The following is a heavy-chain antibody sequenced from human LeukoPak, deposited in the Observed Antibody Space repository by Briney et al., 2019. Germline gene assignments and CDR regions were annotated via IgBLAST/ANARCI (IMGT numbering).Heavy chain of an antibody. CDR2: INPSGGNT. V-gene: IGHV1-46*03. J-gene: IGHJ6*02. D-gene: IGHD3-10*01. Sequence: AASVKVSCKASGYTFTSYYMHWVRQAPGQGLEWMGIINPSGGNTSYAQKFQGRVTMTRDTSTSTVYMELSSLRSEDTAVYYCARDRIIPMVRGVMDYYYYYGMDVWGQGTTVTVSS. CDR1: GYTFTSYY. CDR3: ARDRIIPMVRGVMDYYYYYGMDV.